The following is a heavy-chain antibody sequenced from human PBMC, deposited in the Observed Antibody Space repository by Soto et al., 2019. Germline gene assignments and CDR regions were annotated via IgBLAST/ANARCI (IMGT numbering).Heavy chain of an antibody. CDR3: ARGSGSYRGYYYGMDV. CDR2: IIPIFGTA. V-gene: IGHV1-69*06. D-gene: IGHD1-26*01. Sequence: SVKVSCKASGGTFSSYAISWVRQAPGQGLEWMGGIIPIFGTANYAQKFQGRVTITADKSTSTAYMELSSLRSEDTAVYYCARGSGSYRGYYYGMDVWGQGTTVTVSS. CDR1: GGTFSSYA. J-gene: IGHJ6*02.